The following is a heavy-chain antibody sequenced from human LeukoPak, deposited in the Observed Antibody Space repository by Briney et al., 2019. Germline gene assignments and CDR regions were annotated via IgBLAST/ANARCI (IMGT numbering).Heavy chain of an antibody. CDR2: IKKDGSEE. J-gene: IGHJ4*02. D-gene: IGHD5-18*01. Sequence: GGSLRLSCAASGFTFTNNFMSWVRQVPGKGLEWVANIKKDGSEEYYVDSVKGRFTISRDNAKTSLYLQMISLRAEDTAVYYCARHLSGVTGYTYGRGIDYWGQGTLVTVSS. CDR1: GFTFTNNF. V-gene: IGHV3-7*01. CDR3: ARHLSGVTGYTYGRGIDY.